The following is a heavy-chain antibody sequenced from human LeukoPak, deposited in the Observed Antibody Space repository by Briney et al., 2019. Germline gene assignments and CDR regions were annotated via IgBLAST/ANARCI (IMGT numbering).Heavy chain of an antibody. D-gene: IGHD6-19*01. V-gene: IGHV3-30*18. CDR3: AKGKHSSGWYTPNFDY. Sequence: GGSLRLSCAASGFTFSSYGMHWVRQAPGKGLEWVSVISYDGSNKYYADSVKGRFTISRDNSKNTLYLQMNSLRADDTAVYYCAKGKHSSGWYTPNFDYWGQGTLVTVSS. CDR1: GFTFSSYG. J-gene: IGHJ4*02. CDR2: ISYDGSNK.